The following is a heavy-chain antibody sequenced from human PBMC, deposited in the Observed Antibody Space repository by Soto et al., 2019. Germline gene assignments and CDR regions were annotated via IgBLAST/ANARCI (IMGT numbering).Heavy chain of an antibody. CDR3: ATQSGSGSYHNVGYGGHFDY. J-gene: IGHJ4*02. CDR1: GFTFDNYG. Sequence: QVKLVESGGGVVQPGRSLRLSCAASGFTFDNYGMHWVRQAPGKGLEWVVVISFDGRNTDYADSVKGRFTIFRDNSKNALYLQMTSLRAEDTAVYYCATQSGSGSYHNVGYGGHFDYWGQGTLVTVSS. CDR2: ISFDGRNT. D-gene: IGHD3-10*01. V-gene: IGHV3-30*03.